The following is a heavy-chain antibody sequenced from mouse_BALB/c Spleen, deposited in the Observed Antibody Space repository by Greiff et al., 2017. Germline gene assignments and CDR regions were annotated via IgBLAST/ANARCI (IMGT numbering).Heavy chain of an antibody. J-gene: IGHJ2*01. V-gene: IGHV1S81*02. D-gene: IGHD2-14*01. CDR1: GYTFTSYY. CDR3: TRRGYPYYFDY. Sequence: VHLVESGAELVKPGASVKLSCKASGYTFTSYYMYWVKQRPGQGLEWIGEINPSNGGTNFNEKFKSKATLTVDKSSSTAYMQLSSLTSEDSAVYYCTRRGYPYYFDYWGQGTTLTVSS. CDR2: INPSNGGT.